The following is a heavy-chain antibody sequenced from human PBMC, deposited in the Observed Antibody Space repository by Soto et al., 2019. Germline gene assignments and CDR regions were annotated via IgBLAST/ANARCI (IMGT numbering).Heavy chain of an antibody. D-gene: IGHD3-22*01. V-gene: IGHV4-31*03. Sequence: QVQLQESGPGLVKPSQTLSLTCTVSGGSISSGGYYWSWIRQHPGKGLEWIGYIYYSGSTYYNPSLKRRVTISVDTSKNQFSLKLGSVTAADTAVYYCARDEEAYDSSGSRSRWFDPWGQGTLVTVSS. J-gene: IGHJ5*02. CDR2: IYYSGST. CDR3: ARDEEAYDSSGSRSRWFDP. CDR1: GGSISSGGYY.